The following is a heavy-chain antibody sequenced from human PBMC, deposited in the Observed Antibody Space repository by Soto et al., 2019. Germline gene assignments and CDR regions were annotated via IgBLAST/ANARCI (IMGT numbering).Heavy chain of an antibody. V-gene: IGHV1-18*01. CDR2: ISAYNGNT. Sequence: QVQLVQSGAEVKKPGASVKVSCKASGYTFTSYGISWVRQAPGQGLEWMGWISAYNGNTNYAQKLQGRVTMTTDTPTSTAYMEVRSLRSGDTAVYYCARSSGTSYIWFDPWGQGTLVTVSS. CDR3: ARSSGTSYIWFDP. D-gene: IGHD1-26*01. CDR1: GYTFTSYG. J-gene: IGHJ5*02.